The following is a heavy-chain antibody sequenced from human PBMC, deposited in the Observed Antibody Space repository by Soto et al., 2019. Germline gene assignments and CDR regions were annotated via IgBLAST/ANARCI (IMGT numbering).Heavy chain of an antibody. CDR2: VYSGGST. D-gene: IGHD6-19*01. CDR1: GFSANSNY. Sequence: GSLRLSCAASGFSANSNYMSWVRQAPGKGLEWVSVVYSGGSTYYADSVKGRFTISKDNYKSTLYLQMNSLRAEDTAVYYCAKLPQWLTLYFENWGQGTLVTVSS. V-gene: IGHV3-53*01. CDR3: AKLPQWLTLYFEN. J-gene: IGHJ4*01.